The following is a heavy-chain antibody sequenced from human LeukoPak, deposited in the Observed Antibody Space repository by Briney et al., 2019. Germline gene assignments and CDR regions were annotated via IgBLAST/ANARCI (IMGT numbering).Heavy chain of an antibody. CDR2: ISGSGGST. V-gene: IGHV3-23*01. J-gene: IGHJ4*02. D-gene: IGHD3-10*01. Sequence: GGSLRLSCAASGFTFSSYAMSWVRQAPGKGLEWVSAISGSGGSTYYADSVKGRFTTSRDNSKNTPYLQMNSLRAEDTAVYYCAAFMVRGVIVEDYWGQGTLVTVSS. CDR3: AAFMVRGVIVEDY. CDR1: GFTFSSYA.